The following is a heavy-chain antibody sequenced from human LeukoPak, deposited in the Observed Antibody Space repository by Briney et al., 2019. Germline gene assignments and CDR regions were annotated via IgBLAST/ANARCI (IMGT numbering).Heavy chain of an antibody. V-gene: IGHV1-69*13. Sequence: GASVKVSCKASGGTFSSYAVNWVRQAPGQGLDWMGGIIPIFGTTDYAQKFQGRITITADESTSTAYMELSSLRSEDTAVYYCARVNYYGSGSYWAGYFDYWGQGTLVTVSS. D-gene: IGHD3-10*01. CDR2: IIPIFGTT. CDR3: ARVNYYGSGSYWAGYFDY. J-gene: IGHJ4*02. CDR1: GGTFSSYA.